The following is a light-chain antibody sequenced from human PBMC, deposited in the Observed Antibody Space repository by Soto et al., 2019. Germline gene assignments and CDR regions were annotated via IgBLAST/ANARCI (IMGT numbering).Light chain of an antibody. CDR1: QSVNSNF. Sequence: EIVLTQSPGTLSLSPGERANLSCRASQSVNSNFLAWYQQKPGQAPRLLVYGSSTRAAGVPDRFSGSGSGTDFTLTISRLEPEDFAVYYCQQYGRSPLLYTFGQGTKLGVK. CDR2: GSS. J-gene: IGKJ2*01. CDR3: QQYGRSPLLYT. V-gene: IGKV3-20*01.